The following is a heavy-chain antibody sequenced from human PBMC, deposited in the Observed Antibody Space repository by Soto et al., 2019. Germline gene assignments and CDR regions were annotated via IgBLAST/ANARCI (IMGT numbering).Heavy chain of an antibody. J-gene: IGHJ3*02. V-gene: IGHV3-30*18. Sequence: QVQLVESGGDVVQPGRSLRLSCAASGFTFSSYGMHWVRQAPGKGLEWVAVISYDGSNKYYADSVKGRFTISRDNSKNTLYLQMNSLRAEDTAVYYCAKSGGIWGQGTMVTVSS. D-gene: IGHD1-26*01. CDR1: GFTFSSYG. CDR3: AKSGGI. CDR2: ISYDGSNK.